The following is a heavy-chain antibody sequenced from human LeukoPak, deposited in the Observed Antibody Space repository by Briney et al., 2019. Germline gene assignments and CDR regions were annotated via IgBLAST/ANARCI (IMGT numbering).Heavy chain of an antibody. V-gene: IGHV3-23*01. CDR3: ARDRRGSYDY. Sequence: GGSLRLSCAASGFTFSSYAMSWVRQAPGKGLEWVSAISGSGGSTYYADSVKGRFTISRDNSKNTLYLRMNSLRAEDTAVYYCARDRRGSYDYWGQGTLVTVSS. J-gene: IGHJ4*02. CDR1: GFTFSSYA. D-gene: IGHD1-26*01. CDR2: ISGSGGST.